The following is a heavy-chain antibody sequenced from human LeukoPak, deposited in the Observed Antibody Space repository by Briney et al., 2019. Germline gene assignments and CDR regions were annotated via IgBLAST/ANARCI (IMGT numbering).Heavy chain of an antibody. Sequence: PGGSLRFSCAASGFTFSSYAMSWVRQAPGKGLEWVSAISGSGGSTYYADSVKGRFTISRDNSKNTLYLQMNSLRAEDTAVYYCAKRPYYYDSSGYYLDYWGQGTLVTVSS. V-gene: IGHV3-23*01. J-gene: IGHJ4*02. CDR1: GFTFSSYA. D-gene: IGHD3-22*01. CDR3: AKRPYYYDSSGYYLDY. CDR2: ISGSGGST.